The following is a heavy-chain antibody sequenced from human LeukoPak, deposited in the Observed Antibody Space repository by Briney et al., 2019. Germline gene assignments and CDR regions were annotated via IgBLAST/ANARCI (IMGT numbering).Heavy chain of an antibody. CDR2: IKEDGSAT. CDR1: GFTFSTYW. CDR3: AKHSYRVDSFTDY. V-gene: IGHV3-7*05. D-gene: IGHD5-12*01. Sequence: GGSLRLSCAASGFTFSTYWMTWVRQAPGKGPEWVANIKEDGSATYYADSVKGRFTISRDNSKNTLYLQMNSLRAEDTAVYYCAKHSYRVDSFTDYWGQGTLVTVSS. J-gene: IGHJ4*02.